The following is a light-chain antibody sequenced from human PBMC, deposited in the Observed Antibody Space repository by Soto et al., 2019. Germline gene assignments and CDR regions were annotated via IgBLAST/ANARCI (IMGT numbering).Light chain of an antibody. J-gene: IGKJ2*01. CDR2: GSS. Sequence: EVVLTQSPGTLSLSPGERATLSCRASQSVSNNYFAWYQQKPGQAPRLLIFGSSYRATGIPDRFSGSGSGTDFTLTISRLEPEDFAVYYCHQYGSSPPYTFGQGTKLEIK. CDR3: HQYGSSPPYT. V-gene: IGKV3-20*01. CDR1: QSVSNNY.